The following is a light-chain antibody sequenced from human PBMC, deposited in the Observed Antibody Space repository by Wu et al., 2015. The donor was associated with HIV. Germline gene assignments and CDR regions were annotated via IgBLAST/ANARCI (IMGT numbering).Light chain of an antibody. J-gene: IGKJ4*01. V-gene: IGKV3-11*01. CDR2: DAS. Sequence: EIVLTQFPATLSLSPGERAILSCRAGQSISTYLAWYQQKPGQAPRLLISDASNRATGTPDRFSGSGSGTDFTLTISSLEPEDFAIYYCQQRSNWPLTFGGGTKVEI. CDR1: QSISTY. CDR3: QQRSNWPLT.